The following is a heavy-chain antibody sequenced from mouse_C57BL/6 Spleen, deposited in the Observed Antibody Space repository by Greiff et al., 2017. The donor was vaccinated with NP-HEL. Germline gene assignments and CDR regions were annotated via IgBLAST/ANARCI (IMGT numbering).Heavy chain of an antibody. CDR3: ARDFDYVSSYVAWFAY. CDR1: GFTFSDYG. CDR2: ISSGSSTI. Sequence: DVKLVESGGGLVKPGGSLKLSCAASGFTFSDYGMHWVRQAPEKGLEWVAYISSGSSTIYYADTVKGRFTISRDNAKNTLFLQMTSLRSEDTAMYYCARDFDYVSSYVAWFAYGGQGTLVTVSA. D-gene: IGHD1-1*01. J-gene: IGHJ3*01. V-gene: IGHV5-17*01.